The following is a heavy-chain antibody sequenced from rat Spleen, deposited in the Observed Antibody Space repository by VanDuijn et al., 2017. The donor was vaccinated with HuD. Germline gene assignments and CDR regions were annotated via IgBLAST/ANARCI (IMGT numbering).Heavy chain of an antibody. V-gene: IGHV5S23*01. J-gene: IGHJ2*01. D-gene: IGHD1-2*01. CDR3: ARQFPLYYYSSYMGYFDY. CDR2: ISTSGGST. CDR1: GFTFSDYD. Sequence: EVQLVESGGGLVQPGRSLKLSCAASGFTFSDYDMAWVRQAPTKGLEWVASISTSGGSTYYRDSVKGRFTVSRDNAKSTLYLQMDSLRSEDTATYYCARQFPLYYYSSYMGYFDYWGQGVMVTVSS.